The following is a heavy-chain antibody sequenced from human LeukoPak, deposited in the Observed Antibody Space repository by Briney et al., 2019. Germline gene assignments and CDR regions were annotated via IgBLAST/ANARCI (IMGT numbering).Heavy chain of an antibody. D-gene: IGHD2-2*01. J-gene: IGHJ4*02. CDR3: ATDCRNTRCLGY. Sequence: SEALSLTCAVSGGSISNNNWWIWVRQPPGKGLEWIGEIFHSGSTNYNPSLKSRVTISADKSKNHFSLNLTSVTAADTAIYHCATDCRNTRCLGYWGQGTLVTVSS. CDR1: GGSISNNNW. CDR2: IFHSGST. V-gene: IGHV4-4*02.